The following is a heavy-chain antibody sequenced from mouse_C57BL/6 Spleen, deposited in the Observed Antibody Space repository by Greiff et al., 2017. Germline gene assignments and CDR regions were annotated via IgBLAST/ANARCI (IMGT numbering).Heavy chain of an antibody. CDR3: ARDGAGCALYFYY. CDR2: INPSNGGT. Sequence: QVQLQQPGTELVKPGASVKLSCKASGYTFTSYWMHWVKQRPGEGLQWIRNINPSNGGTNYNEKFKSKATLTVDKSSSTAYMQLSSLTTEDTAVYYCARDGAGCALYFYYWGQGATLTVSS. J-gene: IGHJ2*01. CDR1: GYTFTSYW. D-gene: IGHD3-3*01. V-gene: IGHV1-53*01.